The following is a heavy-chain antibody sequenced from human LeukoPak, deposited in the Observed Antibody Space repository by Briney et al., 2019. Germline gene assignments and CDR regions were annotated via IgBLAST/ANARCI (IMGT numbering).Heavy chain of an antibody. CDR3: ARGVNYYDSSGYYYQGRFDP. D-gene: IGHD3-22*01. V-gene: IGHV1-18*01. Sequence: ASVKVSCKASGYTFTSYGISWVRQATGQGLEWMGWISAYNGNTNYAQKLQGRVTMTTDTSTSTAYMELRSLRSDDTAVYYCARGVNYYDSSGYYYQGRFDPWGQGTLVTVPS. J-gene: IGHJ5*02. CDR1: GYTFTSYG. CDR2: ISAYNGNT.